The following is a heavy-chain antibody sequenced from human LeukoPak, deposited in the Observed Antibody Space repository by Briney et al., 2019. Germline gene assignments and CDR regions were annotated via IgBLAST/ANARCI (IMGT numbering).Heavy chain of an antibody. V-gene: IGHV1-18*01. CDR2: ISAYNGNT. J-gene: IGHJ1*01. CDR3: ARDYDSSGSEYFQH. D-gene: IGHD3-22*01. CDR1: GYTFTSYG. Sequence: GASVKVSCKASGYTFTSYGISWVRQAPGQGLEWMGWISAYNGNTNYAQKLQGRVTMTTDTSTSTAYMELRSLRSDDTAVYYCARDYDSSGSEYFQHWGQGTLVTVSS.